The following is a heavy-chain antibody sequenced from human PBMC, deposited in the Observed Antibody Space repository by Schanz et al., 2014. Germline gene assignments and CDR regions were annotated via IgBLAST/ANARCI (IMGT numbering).Heavy chain of an antibody. J-gene: IGHJ4*02. D-gene: IGHD1-1*01. Sequence: VQLVESGGGLVKPGGSLRLSCAASGFVFGDYYMTWIRQAPGKGLEWLSYISDSGTYTNYADSVKGRFTISRDNSKNTLYLQMNSLRAEDTAVYFCAKIERNEDWGQGTLVTVSS. CDR3: AKIERNED. CDR2: ISDSGTYT. CDR1: GFVFGDYY. V-gene: IGHV3-11*05.